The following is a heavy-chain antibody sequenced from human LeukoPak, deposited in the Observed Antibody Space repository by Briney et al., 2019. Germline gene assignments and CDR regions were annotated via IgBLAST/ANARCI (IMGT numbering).Heavy chain of an antibody. CDR2: IYTSGST. CDR1: GGSISNYY. D-gene: IGHD1-1*01. V-gene: IGHV4-4*07. CDR3: ARVVYRPPGGNWFDP. Sequence: PSETLSLTCTVSGGSISNYYWSWIRQPAGKGLEWIGRIYTSGSTNYNPSLKSRVTISVDTSKNQFSLKLSSVTAADTAVYYCARVVYRPPGGNWFDPWGQGTLVTVSS. J-gene: IGHJ5*02.